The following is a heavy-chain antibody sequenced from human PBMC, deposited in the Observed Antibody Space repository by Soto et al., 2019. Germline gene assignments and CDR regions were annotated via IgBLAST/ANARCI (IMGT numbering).Heavy chain of an antibody. Sequence: ASVKVSCKASGGTFSSYAISWVRQAPGQGLEWMGGIIPIFGTANYAQKFQGRVTITADESTSTAYMELRSLRSDDTAVYYCARDGNYDYICGSYRRYDYWGQGPLVTVSS. CDR3: ARDGNYDYICGSYRRYDY. V-gene: IGHV1-69*13. J-gene: IGHJ4*02. CDR2: IIPIFGTA. D-gene: IGHD3-16*02. CDR1: GGTFSSYA.